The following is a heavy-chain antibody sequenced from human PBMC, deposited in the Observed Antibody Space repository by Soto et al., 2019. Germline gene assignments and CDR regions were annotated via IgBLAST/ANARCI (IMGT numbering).Heavy chain of an antibody. CDR3: ARHLGIQLWLRHFDY. Sequence: SETLSLTCTVSGGSISSSSYYWGWIRQPPGKGLEWIGSIYYSGSTYYNPSLKSRVTISVDTSKNQFSLKLSSVTAADTAVYYCARHLGIQLWLRHFDYWGQGTLVTVSS. CDR1: GGSISSSSYY. J-gene: IGHJ4*02. V-gene: IGHV4-39*01. D-gene: IGHD5-18*01. CDR2: IYYSGST.